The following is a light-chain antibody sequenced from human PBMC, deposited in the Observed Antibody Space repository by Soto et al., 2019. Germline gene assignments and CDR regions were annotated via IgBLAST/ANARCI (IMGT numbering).Light chain of an antibody. CDR2: EVS. CDR3: SSYSISDTPYV. V-gene: IGLV2-14*01. Sequence: QSALTQPASVSGSPGQSITISCTGTSSDVGGYNHVSWYQQHPGKAPKLMIYEVSSRPSGVPNRFSGSKSANTASLTISGLQAEDEADYYCSSYSISDTPYVFGGGTKLTVL. CDR1: SSDVGGYNH. J-gene: IGLJ1*01.